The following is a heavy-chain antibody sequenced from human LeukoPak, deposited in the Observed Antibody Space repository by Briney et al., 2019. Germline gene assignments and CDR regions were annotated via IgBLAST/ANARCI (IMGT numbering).Heavy chain of an antibody. J-gene: IGHJ6*03. D-gene: IGHD2-21*01. CDR1: GYSISSGYY. Sequence: SETLSLTCTVSGYSISSGYYWGWIRQPPGKGLEWIGTIFHSGSTYSNPSLKSRVTISVDTSKNQFSLNLSSVPAADTAVYYCARVGYYPDYYMDVWGKGTTVTVSS. V-gene: IGHV4-38-2*02. CDR3: ARVGYYPDYYMDV. CDR2: IFHSGST.